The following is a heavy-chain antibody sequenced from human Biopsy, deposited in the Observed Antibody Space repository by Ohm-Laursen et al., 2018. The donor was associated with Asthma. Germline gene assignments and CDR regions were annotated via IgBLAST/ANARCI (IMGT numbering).Heavy chain of an antibody. D-gene: IGHD2-2*01. J-gene: IGHJ4*02. Sequence: SVKVSCRSLGGTFNTYVIGWVRQAPGQGLEWMGGINSVFGTTTYPQKFQDRVTTTADDSTSTVYMELSSLRSEDTAVYYCARKAGSCISRTCYSLDFWGQGTLVTVSS. CDR2: INSVFGTT. V-gene: IGHV1-69*13. CDR1: GGTFNTYV. CDR3: ARKAGSCISRTCYSLDF.